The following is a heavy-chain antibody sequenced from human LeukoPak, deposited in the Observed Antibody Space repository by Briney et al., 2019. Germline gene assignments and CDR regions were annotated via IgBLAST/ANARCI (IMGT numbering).Heavy chain of an antibody. CDR3: ARQSISGSSLSYFDY. CDR1: GGSISRYY. J-gene: IGHJ4*02. V-gene: IGHV4-59*01. D-gene: IGHD3-22*01. Sequence: KPSGTPSPTCTGPGGSISRYYWGWIRPPPRKGLELIGDIYDSGSTNYNPSLKSRVTISVDTSKNQCSLKLSSVTAADTAVYYCARQSISGSSLSYFDYWGQGTLVNVSS. CDR2: IYDSGST.